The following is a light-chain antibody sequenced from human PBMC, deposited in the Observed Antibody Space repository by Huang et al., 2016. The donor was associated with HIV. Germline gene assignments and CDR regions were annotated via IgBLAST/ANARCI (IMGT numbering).Light chain of an antibody. CDR3: QQYNNWPPWT. V-gene: IGKV3-15*01. Sequence: DIVMTQSPATLSVSLGERVTLSCRASQNVNRNVAWYQQKPGQVPRLVIHGASTRATGVSDRFRGSGSGTEFTLTISSLQAEDFALYYCQQYNNWPPWTFGQGTKLEIK. CDR1: QNVNRN. J-gene: IGKJ1*01. CDR2: GAS.